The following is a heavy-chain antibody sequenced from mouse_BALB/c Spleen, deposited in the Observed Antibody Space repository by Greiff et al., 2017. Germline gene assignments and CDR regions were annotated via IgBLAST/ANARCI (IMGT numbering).Heavy chain of an antibody. CDR3: VSSGYDFDY. Sequence: QVQLKESGAELARPGASVKMSCKASGYTFTSYTMHWVKQRPGQGLEWIGYINPSSGYTNYNQKFKDKATLTADKSSSTAYMQLSSLTSEDSAVYYCVSSGYDFDYWGQGTTLTVSS. CDR1: GYTFTSYT. CDR2: INPSSGYT. D-gene: IGHD3-1*01. V-gene: IGHV1-4*01. J-gene: IGHJ2*01.